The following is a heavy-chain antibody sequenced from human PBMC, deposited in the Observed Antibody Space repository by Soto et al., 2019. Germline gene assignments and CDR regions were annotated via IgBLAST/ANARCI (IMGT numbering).Heavy chain of an antibody. V-gene: IGHV2-26*01. CDR3: ARIHDFWSGYYLAAFDI. J-gene: IGHJ3*02. CDR2: IFSNDEK. D-gene: IGHD3-3*01. Sequence: QVTLKESGPVLVKPTETLTLTCTVSGFSLSNARMGVSWIRQPPGKALEWLAHIFSNDEKSYSTSLKSRLTISKDTSKSQVVLTMTNMDPEDTATYYCARIHDFWSGYYLAAFDIWGQGTMVTVSS. CDR1: GFSLSNARMG.